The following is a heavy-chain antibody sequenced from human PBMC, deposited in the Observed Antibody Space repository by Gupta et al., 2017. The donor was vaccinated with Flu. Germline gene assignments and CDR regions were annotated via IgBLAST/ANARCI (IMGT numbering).Heavy chain of an antibody. CDR3: SRGETGPSPPGRNDC. CDR1: GFTFREHY. Sequence: EVRLVESGGGLVQPGGSLRLSCVVSGFTFREHYMAWIRQAPGKGLEWVGRIRNKANSYTTEYAASVKDRFTITRDDSKDSLYLQMNSLNNGDTAVYYCSRGETGPSPPGRNDCWGQGTLVTVSS. CDR2: IRNKANSYTT. J-gene: IGHJ4*02. V-gene: IGHV3-72*01. D-gene: IGHD1-14*01.